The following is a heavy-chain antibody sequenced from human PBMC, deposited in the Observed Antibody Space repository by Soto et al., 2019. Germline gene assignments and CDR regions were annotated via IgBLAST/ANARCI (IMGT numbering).Heavy chain of an antibody. CDR1: GFTFSSYA. CDR3: AKPLGELLSPPFYYYYGMDA. V-gene: IGHV3-23*01. CDR2: ISGSGGST. Sequence: PGGSLRLSCAASGFTFSSYAMSWVRQAPGKGLEWVSAISGSGGSTYYADSVKGRFTISRDNSKNTLYLQMNSLRAEDTAVYYCAKPLGELLSPPFYYYYGMDAWGQGTTVTVSS. J-gene: IGHJ6*02. D-gene: IGHD1-26*01.